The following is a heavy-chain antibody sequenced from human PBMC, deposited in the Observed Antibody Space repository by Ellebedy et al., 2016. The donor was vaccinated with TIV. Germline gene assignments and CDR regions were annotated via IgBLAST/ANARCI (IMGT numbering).Heavy chain of an antibody. D-gene: IGHD6-13*01. CDR2: ISSSGTYI. CDR3: ARPAAAYSSSWYDFDC. V-gene: IGHV3-21*01. Sequence: GGSLRLSCAASGFTFSGFTMNWVRQAPGKGLEWVSSISSSGTYIHNADSVKGRFIISRDNAKNSLYSQMNSLRVEDTAIYYCARPAAAYSSSWYDFDCWGQGTLVTVSS. J-gene: IGHJ4*02. CDR1: GFTFSGFT.